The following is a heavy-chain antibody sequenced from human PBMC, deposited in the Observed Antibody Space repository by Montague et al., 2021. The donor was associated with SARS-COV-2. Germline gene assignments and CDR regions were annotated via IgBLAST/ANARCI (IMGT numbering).Heavy chain of an antibody. CDR2: IYYSGST. Sequence: SETPSLTCTVSGGSISSYYWSWIRQPPGKGLEWIGYIYYSGSTNYNPSLKSRVTISVDTSKNQFSLKLSSVTAADTAVYYCARWGLYSSSAGGYDYWGQGTLVTVSS. CDR3: ARWGLYSSSAGGYDY. V-gene: IGHV4-59*01. J-gene: IGHJ4*02. CDR1: GGSISSYY. D-gene: IGHD6-6*01.